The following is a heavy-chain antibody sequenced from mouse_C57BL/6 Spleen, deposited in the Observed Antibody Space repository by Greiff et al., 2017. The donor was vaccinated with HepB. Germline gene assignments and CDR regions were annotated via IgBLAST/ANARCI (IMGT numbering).Heavy chain of an antibody. J-gene: IGHJ2*01. CDR3: TANWDEEAYYFDY. V-gene: IGHV14-4*01. CDR1: GFNIKDDY. CDR2: IDPENGDT. D-gene: IGHD4-1*01. Sequence: EVQRVESGAELVRPGASVKLSCTASGFNIKDDYMHWVKQRPEQGLEWIGWIDPENGDTEYASKFQGKATITADTSSNTAYLQLSSLTSEDTAVYYCTANWDEEAYYFDYWGQGTTLTVSS.